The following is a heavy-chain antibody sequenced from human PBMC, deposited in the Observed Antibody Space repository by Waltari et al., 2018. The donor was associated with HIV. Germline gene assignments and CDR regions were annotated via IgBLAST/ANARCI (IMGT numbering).Heavy chain of an antibody. J-gene: IGHJ6*02. CDR3: ARDREYCSTVTCYNALDV. CDR1: GSTFSNYA. CDR2: VIPILDIA. Sequence: QVQLVQSGAEVKKPGSSVKVSCKTSGSTFSNYAISWVRQAPGQGLEWMGRVIPILDIANYAQKFQGRVTITADKSTSTASMELSSLRAEDTALYFCARDREYCSTVTCYNALDVWGQGTTVTVSS. V-gene: IGHV1-69*04. D-gene: IGHD6-6*01.